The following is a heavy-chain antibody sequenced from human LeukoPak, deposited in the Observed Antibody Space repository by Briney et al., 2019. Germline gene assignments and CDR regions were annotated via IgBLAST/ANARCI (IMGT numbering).Heavy chain of an antibody. J-gene: IGHJ4*02. D-gene: IGHD6-13*01. CDR2: IYPGDSDT. Sequence: GESLKISCKGSGYSFTTYWIGWVRQMPGKGLEWMGIIYPGDSDTRDSPSFQGQVTISADKSITTAYLQWNNLKASDTAIYYCARLFGSWFDYWGQGTLVTVSS. CDR1: GYSFTTYW. V-gene: IGHV5-51*01. CDR3: ARLFGSWFDY.